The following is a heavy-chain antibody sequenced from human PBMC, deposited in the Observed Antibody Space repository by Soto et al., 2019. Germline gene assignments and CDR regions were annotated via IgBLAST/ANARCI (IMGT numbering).Heavy chain of an antibody. J-gene: IGHJ6*02. CDR1: GYSFTSYW. CDR3: ARHCINRPPNPSYYGMDV. CDR2: IYPGDSDT. V-gene: IGHV5-51*01. D-gene: IGHD2-8*01. Sequence: GESLKISCKGSGYSFTSYWIGWVRQMPGKGLEWMGIIYPGDSDTRYSPSFQGQVTISADKSISTAYLQWSSLKASDTAMYYCARHCINRPPNPSYYGMDVWGQGTTVTVSS.